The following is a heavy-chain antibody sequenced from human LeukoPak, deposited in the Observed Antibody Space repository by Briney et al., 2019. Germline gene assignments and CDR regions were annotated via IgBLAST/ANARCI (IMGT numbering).Heavy chain of an antibody. D-gene: IGHD3-22*01. CDR3: ARSSSAHYYDSSGYLPSHFDY. CDR1: GGSISSYY. CDR2: ISYSGST. Sequence: SETLSLTCTVSGGSISSYYWSWIRQPPGKGLGWIGYISYSGSTNYNPSLKSRVTISVDTSKNQFSLKLSSVTAAATAVYYCARSSSAHYYDSSGYLPSHFDYWGQGTLVTVSS. J-gene: IGHJ4*02. V-gene: IGHV4-59*01.